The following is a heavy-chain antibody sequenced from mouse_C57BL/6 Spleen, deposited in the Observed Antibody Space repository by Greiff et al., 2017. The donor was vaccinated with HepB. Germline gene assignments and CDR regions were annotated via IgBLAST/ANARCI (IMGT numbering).Heavy chain of an antibody. CDR3: TRIYPSPY. D-gene: IGHD2-3*01. CDR1: GITFSDYG. J-gene: IGHJ3*01. Sequence: EVQGVESGGGLVKPGGSLKLSCAASGITFSDYGLHWVRQAPEKGLEWVAYISSGSSPIYYADTVKGRFTISRDNAKSTLFLQMTSLRSEDTAMYYCTRIYPSPYWGQGTLVTVSA. V-gene: IGHV5-17*01. CDR2: ISSGSSPI.